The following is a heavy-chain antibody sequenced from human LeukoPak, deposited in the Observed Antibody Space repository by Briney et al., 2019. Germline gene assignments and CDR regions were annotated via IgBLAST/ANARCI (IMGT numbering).Heavy chain of an antibody. CDR3: ARDSQYCSGGSCYPSY. V-gene: IGHV3-7*01. D-gene: IGHD2-15*01. CDR1: GFTFSSYW. CDR2: IKQDGSEK. J-gene: IGHJ4*02. Sequence: GGSLRLSCAASGFTFSSYWMSWVRQAPGRGVEWVANIKQDGSEKYYVDSVKSRFTISRDNAKNSLYLQMNSLRAEDTAVYCCARDSQYCSGGSCYPSYWGQGTLVTVSS.